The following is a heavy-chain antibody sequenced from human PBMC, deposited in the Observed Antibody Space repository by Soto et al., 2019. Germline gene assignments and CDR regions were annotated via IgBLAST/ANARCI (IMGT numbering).Heavy chain of an antibody. CDR1: EFTFSSSW. V-gene: IGHV3-74*01. CDR3: VTGSSEY. Sequence: EVQLVESGGGLVQPGGSLRLSCVVSEFTFSSSWMHWVRQGPGKGLVWVSSMNTDGSIINYADSVKGRFTTSRHNAKNMLYLQMNRLRAADTALYYCVTGSSEYWGQGTLVTVSS. D-gene: IGHD6-6*01. CDR2: MNTDGSII. J-gene: IGHJ4*02.